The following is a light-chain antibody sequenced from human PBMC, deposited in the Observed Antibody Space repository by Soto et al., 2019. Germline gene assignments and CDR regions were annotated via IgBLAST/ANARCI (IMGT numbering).Light chain of an antibody. J-gene: IGKJ1*01. CDR2: AAS. V-gene: IGKV1-12*01. CDR3: QQANSFPPT. CDR1: QGSSSW. Sequence: DIQMTQSPSSVSASVGDRVTITCRACQGSSSWIAWYQQKPGKAPKLLIYAASSLQSGVPSRLSGSGSGIDFTITISSLNPEDFATYYCQQANSFPPTFGQGTKVELK.